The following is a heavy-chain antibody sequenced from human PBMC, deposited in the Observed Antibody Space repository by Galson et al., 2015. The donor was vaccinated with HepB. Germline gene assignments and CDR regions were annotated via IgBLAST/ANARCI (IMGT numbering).Heavy chain of an antibody. V-gene: IGHV1-3*01. J-gene: IGHJ5*01. CDR1: GYTFTSYA. CDR3: ARTYHGSGTSKRGYNWFDS. CDR2: INAGNGNT. D-gene: IGHD3-10*01. Sequence: SVKVSCKASGYTFTSYAMHWVRQAPGQRLEWMGWINAGNGNTKYSQKFQGRVTITRDTSASTAYMELSSLRSEDTAVYYCARTYHGSGTSKRGYNWFDSWGQGTLVTVSS.